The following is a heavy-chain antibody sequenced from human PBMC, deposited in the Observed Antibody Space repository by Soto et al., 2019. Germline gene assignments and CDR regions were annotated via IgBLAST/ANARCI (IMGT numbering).Heavy chain of an antibody. J-gene: IGHJ4*02. CDR3: AKDYSTVTTDPLSVVMFDY. V-gene: IGHV3-23*01. Sequence: GGSLRLSCAASGFTFSSYAMSWVRQAPGKGLEWVSIITSDGRTYYADSVKGRFTISRDNSKNTVYLQMNSLRAEDTAVYYCAKDYSTVTTDPLSVVMFDYWGQGALVTVSS. CDR2: ITSDGRT. CDR1: GFTFSSYA. D-gene: IGHD4-17*01.